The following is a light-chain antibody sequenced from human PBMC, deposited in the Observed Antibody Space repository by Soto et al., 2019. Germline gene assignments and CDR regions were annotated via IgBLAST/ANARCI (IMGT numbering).Light chain of an antibody. V-gene: IGKV3-20*01. Sequence: ETVLTQSPGTLSLSPGERATLSCRASQSVGGSFLAWYQQRPGQAPRLLIYHTSYRATGIPDRFSGSGSGTNFTLTISRLEPEDFAVYYCLQHNSYPRTFGQGTRWIS. J-gene: IGKJ1*01. CDR3: LQHNSYPRT. CDR1: QSVGGSF. CDR2: HTS.